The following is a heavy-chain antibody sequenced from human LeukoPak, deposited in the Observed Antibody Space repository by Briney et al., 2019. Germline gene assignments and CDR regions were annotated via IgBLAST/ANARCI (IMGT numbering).Heavy chain of an antibody. D-gene: IGHD3-22*01. Sequence: ASVKASCKASGHTFSGSFMHWVRQAPGHGVGWMGRITPISGGTNYAQKFQGRVTMTRDTSISTAYMELSRLRSDDTAVYYCARDYYDSSGFFDYWGQGTLVTVSS. CDR3: ARDYYDSSGFFDY. CDR2: ITPISGGT. V-gene: IGHV1-2*06. J-gene: IGHJ4*02. CDR1: GHTFSGSF.